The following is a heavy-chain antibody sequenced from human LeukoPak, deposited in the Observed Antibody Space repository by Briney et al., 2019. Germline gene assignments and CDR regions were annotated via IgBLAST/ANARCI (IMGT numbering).Heavy chain of an antibody. D-gene: IGHD6-19*01. V-gene: IGHV4-34*01. Sequence: PSETLSLTCGVYGASFSDYYWSWIRQPPGKGLEWIGEINHRRSTNYNPSLESRVTISVDTSKKQFSLKVNSVTVADAAVYYCARIRHSSGWAFDYWGHGTLVTVSS. CDR1: GASFSDYY. CDR3: ARIRHSSGWAFDY. J-gene: IGHJ4*01. CDR2: INHRRST.